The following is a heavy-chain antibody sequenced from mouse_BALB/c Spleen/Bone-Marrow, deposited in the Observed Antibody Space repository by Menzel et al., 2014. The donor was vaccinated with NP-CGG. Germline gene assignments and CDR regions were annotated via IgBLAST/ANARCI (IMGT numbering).Heavy chain of an antibody. CDR1: GYAFSSSW. CDR2: IYPGDGDT. CDR3: ARFSTVYYFDY. J-gene: IGHJ2*01. D-gene: IGHD4-1*02. Sequence: QVQLQQSGPELVKPGASVKISCKASGYAFSSSWMNWVKQRPGQGLEWIGRIYPGDGDTNYNGKFKGKATLTADKSSSTAYMQLSSLTSVDSAVYFCARFSTVYYFDYWAQGTTLTVSS. V-gene: IGHV1-82*01.